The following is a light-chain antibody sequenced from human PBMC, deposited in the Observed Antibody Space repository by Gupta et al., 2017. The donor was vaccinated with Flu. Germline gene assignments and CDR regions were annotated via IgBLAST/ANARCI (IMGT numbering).Light chain of an antibody. CDR3: QQYSTSPLT. J-gene: IGKJ4*01. Sequence: DIQMTQSPSTLHASVGDRVTITCRASQSISSWLAWYQQKPGKAPQLLILQASNFESGVPSRFTGSGSGTEFTLNISSLQADDFAAYYCQQYSTSPLTFGGGTKVEIK. CDR2: QAS. V-gene: IGKV1-5*03. CDR1: QSISSW.